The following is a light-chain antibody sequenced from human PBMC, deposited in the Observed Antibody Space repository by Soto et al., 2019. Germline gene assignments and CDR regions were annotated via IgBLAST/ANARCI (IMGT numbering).Light chain of an antibody. Sequence: DTQMTQSPSSLSASLGDRVTITCRASQDINNYLAWYQQRPGKVPKLLIYAASTLQSGVPSRFSGSGSGTDFTLTISSLQHEDVATYYCQKYDIAPRTFGGGTRVEIK. CDR2: AAS. V-gene: IGKV1-27*01. J-gene: IGKJ4*01. CDR1: QDINNY. CDR3: QKYDIAPRT.